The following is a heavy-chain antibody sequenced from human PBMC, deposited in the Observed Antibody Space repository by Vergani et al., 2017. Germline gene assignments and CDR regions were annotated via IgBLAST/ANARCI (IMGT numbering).Heavy chain of an antibody. CDR2: ISWNSGSI. V-gene: IGHV3-9*01. J-gene: IGHJ3*02. D-gene: IGHD1-1*01. CDR1: GFTFDDYA. Sequence: EVQLVESGGGLVQPGRSLRLSCAASGFTFDDYAMHWVRQAPGKGLEWVSGISWNSGSIGYADSVKGRFTISRDNAKNPLYLQMNSRRAEDTALYYCAKARGMARQLERRGAFDIWGQGTMVTVSS. CDR3: AKARGMARQLERRGAFDI.